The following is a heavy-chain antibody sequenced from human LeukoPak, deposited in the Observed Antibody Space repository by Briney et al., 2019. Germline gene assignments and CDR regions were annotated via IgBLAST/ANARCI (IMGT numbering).Heavy chain of an antibody. J-gene: IGHJ6*02. CDR2: IYYSGTT. Sequence: GSLRLSCAASGFTFSKAWMYWVRQPPGKGLEWIGYIYYSGTTNYNPSLKSRVTISVDTSKNQFSLKLSSVTAADTAVYYCARASGYGYYYYYGMDVWGQGTTVTVSS. D-gene: IGHD5-12*01. V-gene: IGHV4-59*01. CDR1: GFTFSKAW. CDR3: ARASGYGYYYYYGMDV.